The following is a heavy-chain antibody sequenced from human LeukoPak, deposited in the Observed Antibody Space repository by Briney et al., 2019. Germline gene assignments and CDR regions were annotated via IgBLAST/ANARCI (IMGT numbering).Heavy chain of an antibody. Sequence: ASVKVSCKASGYTFTGYYMHWVRQAPGQGLEWMGWINPNSIGTNYAQKLQGRVTMTEDTSTDTAYMELSSLRSEDTAVYYCATGDILTGYNYYFDYWGQGTLVTVSS. CDR3: ATGDILTGYNYYFDY. CDR1: GYTFTGYY. CDR2: INPNSIGT. V-gene: IGHV1-2*02. D-gene: IGHD3-9*01. J-gene: IGHJ4*02.